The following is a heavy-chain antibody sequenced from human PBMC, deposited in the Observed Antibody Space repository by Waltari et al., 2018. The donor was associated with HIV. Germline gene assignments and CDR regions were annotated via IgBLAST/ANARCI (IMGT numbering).Heavy chain of an antibody. CDR3: ARDLLRWGNDAFDI. CDR1: GGSIRRGGYY. J-gene: IGHJ3*02. CDR2: IYYSGST. D-gene: IGHD2-8*02. V-gene: IGHV4-31*03. Sequence: QVQLQESGPGLVKPSQTLSLTCTVSGGSIRRGGYYWSWLRQHPGKGLEWIGYIYYSGSTYYNPSLKSRVTISVDTSKNQFSLKLSSVTAADTAVYYCARDLLRWGNDAFDIWGQGTMVTVSS.